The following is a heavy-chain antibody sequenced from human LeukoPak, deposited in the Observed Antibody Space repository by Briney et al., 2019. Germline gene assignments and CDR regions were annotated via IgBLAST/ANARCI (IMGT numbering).Heavy chain of an antibody. CDR2: IYYSGST. J-gene: IGHJ4*02. Sequence: SETLSLTCTVSGGSISSSSYYWGWIRQPPGKGLEWIGSIYYSGSTYYNPSLKSRVTISVDTSKNQFSLKLSSVTAADTAVYYCARHFQRYDILTGYYIWGQGTLVTVSS. V-gene: IGHV4-39*01. CDR3: ARHFQRYDILTGYYI. D-gene: IGHD3-9*01. CDR1: GGSISSSSYY.